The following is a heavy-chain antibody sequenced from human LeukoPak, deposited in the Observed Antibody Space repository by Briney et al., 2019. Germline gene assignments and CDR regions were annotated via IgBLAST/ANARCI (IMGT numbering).Heavy chain of an antibody. CDR2: ISSSGNSI. D-gene: IGHD6-19*01. J-gene: IGHJ4*02. CDR1: GLSFSDSY. V-gene: IGHV3-11*01. Sequence: GESPRLSCAVSGLSFSDSYMSWIRQTPGKGLEWLSYISSSGNSIHYADSVRGRFTISRDNARNLLYLQMNGLRPEDSAVYYCVRDLGSGWYFDYWGQGILVTVSS. CDR3: VRDLGSGWYFDY.